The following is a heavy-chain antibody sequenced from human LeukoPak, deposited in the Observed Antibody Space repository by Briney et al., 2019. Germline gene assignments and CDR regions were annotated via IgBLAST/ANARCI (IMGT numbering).Heavy chain of an antibody. Sequence: GGSLRLSCAASGFTVSSNYMSWVRQAPGKGLEWVSVIYSGGSTYYADSVKGRFTISRHNSKNTLYLQMNSMRAEDTAVYYCAREGSGQLGNFDYWGQGTLVTVSS. CDR3: AREGSGQLGNFDY. D-gene: IGHD6-6*01. CDR1: GFTVSSNY. J-gene: IGHJ4*02. CDR2: IYSGGST. V-gene: IGHV3-53*04.